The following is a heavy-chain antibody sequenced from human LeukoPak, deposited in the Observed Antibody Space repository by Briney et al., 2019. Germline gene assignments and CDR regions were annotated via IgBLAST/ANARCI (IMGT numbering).Heavy chain of an antibody. V-gene: IGHV4-38-2*02. J-gene: IGHJ3*02. D-gene: IGHD3-22*01. CDR1: GYSISSGYY. CDR2: IYHSGST. CDR3: ARDRYYYDSSGYYNDAFDI. Sequence: NTSETLSLTCTVSGYSISSGYYWGWIRQPPGKGLEWIGSIYHSGSTYYNPSLKSRVTISVDTSKNQFSLKLSSVTAADTAVYYCARDRYYYDSSGYYNDAFDIWGQGTMVTVSS.